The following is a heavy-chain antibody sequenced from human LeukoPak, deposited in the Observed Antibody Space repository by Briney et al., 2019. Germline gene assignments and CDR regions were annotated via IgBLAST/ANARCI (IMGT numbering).Heavy chain of an antibody. CDR1: GFTFSSYE. Sequence: KPGGSLRLSCAASGFTFSSYEMNWVRQAPGKGLEWVSCISSSSNYIYYADSVKGRFTISRDNAKNSLYLQMSSLRAEDTAVYYCARDEGVSFDYWGQGTLVTVSS. CDR2: ISSSSNYI. CDR3: ARDEGVSFDY. J-gene: IGHJ4*02. V-gene: IGHV3-21*01.